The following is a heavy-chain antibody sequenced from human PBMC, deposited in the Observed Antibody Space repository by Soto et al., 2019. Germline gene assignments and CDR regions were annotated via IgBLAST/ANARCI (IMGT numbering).Heavy chain of an antibody. V-gene: IGHV1-69*13. Sequence: SVKVSCKASGGTFYTYTFSWVRQAPGQGLEWMGSITPIYPTTNYAEKFQGRLTVTADGSTNTAYMELNSLTSDDPAVYYCARIPRYSFPTSDDLDSWGQGTLVTVSS. CDR3: ARIPRYSFPTSDDLDS. J-gene: IGHJ4*02. CDR1: GGTFYTYT. CDR2: ITPIYPTT. D-gene: IGHD5-18*01.